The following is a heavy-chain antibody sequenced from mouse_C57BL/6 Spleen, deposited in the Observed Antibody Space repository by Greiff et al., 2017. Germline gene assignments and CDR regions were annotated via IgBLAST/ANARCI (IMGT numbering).Heavy chain of an antibody. CDR2: INPNNGGT. V-gene: IGHV1-18*01. J-gene: IGHJ4*01. D-gene: IGHD2-12*01. CDR1: GYTFTDYN. Sequence: VQLKESGPELVKPGASVKIPCKASGYTFTDYNMDWVKQSHGKSLEWIGDINPNNGGTIYNQKFKGKATLTVDKSSSTAYMELRSLTSEDTAVYYCALRRGYAMDYWGQGTSVTVSS. CDR3: ALRRGYAMDY.